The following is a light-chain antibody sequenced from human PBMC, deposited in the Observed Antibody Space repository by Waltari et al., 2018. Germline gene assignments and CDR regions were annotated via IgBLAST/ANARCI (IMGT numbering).Light chain of an antibody. CDR3: QQRTNRPRMYT. Sequence: EIVLTQSPGTLSLSPGERATLSCRASQSLSSSLAWYQQRPGQAPRLLIYDVSNRASGIPARFSVSGSGTDFTLTISSLEPEDFAVYYCQQRTNRPRMYTFGQGTKLEI. J-gene: IGKJ2*01. CDR1: QSLSSS. CDR2: DVS. V-gene: IGKV3-11*01.